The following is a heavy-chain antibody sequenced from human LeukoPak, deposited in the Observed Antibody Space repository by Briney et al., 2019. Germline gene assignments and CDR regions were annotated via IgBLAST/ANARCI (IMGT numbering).Heavy chain of an antibody. D-gene: IGHD1-26*01. V-gene: IGHV3-72*01. CDR2: TRNKANSYTT. Sequence: GGSLRLSCAASGFTFSDHYMDWVRQAPGKGLEWVGRTRNKANSYTTEYAASVEGRFTISRDDSKNSLYLQMNSLKTEDTAVYYCARGGSYRHFDYWGQGTLVTVSS. CDR3: ARGGSYRHFDY. CDR1: GFTFSDHY. J-gene: IGHJ4*02.